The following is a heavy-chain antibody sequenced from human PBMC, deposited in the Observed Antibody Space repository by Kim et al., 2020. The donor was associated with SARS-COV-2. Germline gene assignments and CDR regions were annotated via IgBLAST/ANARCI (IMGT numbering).Heavy chain of an antibody. CDR1: GFTFSHYE. Sequence: GGSLRLSCSASGFTFSHYEMNWVRQAPGKGLEWVSYISSSGTTIYNADFVKGRFSISRDNAKNSLFLQMYSLRAEDTAVYFCARDRKSCTSGVCEKDYFDYWGRRTLITVSS. J-gene: IGHJ4*02. D-gene: IGHD2-8*01. CDR2: ISSSGTTI. V-gene: IGHV3-48*03. CDR3: ARDRKSCTSGVCEKDYFDY.